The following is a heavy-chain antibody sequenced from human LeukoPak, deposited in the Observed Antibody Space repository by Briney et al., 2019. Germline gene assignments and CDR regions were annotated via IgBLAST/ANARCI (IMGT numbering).Heavy chain of an antibody. J-gene: IGHJ2*01. D-gene: IGHD6-13*01. Sequence: GGSLRLSCAASGFTFSDCGMHWVRQAPGKGLEWVAFIRYDASNKYYGDSVKGRFTVSRDNVKNTLYLQMNSLRTEDTAVYYCAKDFSSSSLGSWYFDLWGRGALVTVYS. CDR3: AKDFSSSSLGSWYFDL. V-gene: IGHV3-30*02. CDR2: IRYDASNK. CDR1: GFTFSDCG.